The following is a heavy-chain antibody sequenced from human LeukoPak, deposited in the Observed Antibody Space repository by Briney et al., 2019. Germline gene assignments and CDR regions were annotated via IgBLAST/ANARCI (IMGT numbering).Heavy chain of an antibody. D-gene: IGHD3-3*01. CDR1: GGSFSGYY. CDR3: ARHMWSGTSWFDP. Sequence: SETLSLTCAVYGGSFSGYYWSWIRQPPGKGLEGIGDINHSGSTNYNPSLKSRVTISVDTSKNQFSLKLSSVTAADTAVYYCARHMWSGTSWFDPWGQGTLVTVSS. J-gene: IGHJ5*02. CDR2: INHSGST. V-gene: IGHV4-34*01.